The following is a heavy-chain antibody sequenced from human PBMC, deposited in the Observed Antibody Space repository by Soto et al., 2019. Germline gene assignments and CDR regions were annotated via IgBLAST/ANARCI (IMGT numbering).Heavy chain of an antibody. CDR2: ISAHNGNT. Sequence: QVHLVQSGAEVKKPGASVKVSCKGSGYAFTTYGITWVRQAPGQGLEWMGWISAHNGNTNYAQKLQGRVTVIRYTSTSTAYMELRSLRSDVTAVYYCARGKYGEYWRQGALVTVS. CDR3: ARGKYGEY. CDR1: GYAFTTYG. V-gene: IGHV1-18*01. D-gene: IGHD3-10*01. J-gene: IGHJ4*02.